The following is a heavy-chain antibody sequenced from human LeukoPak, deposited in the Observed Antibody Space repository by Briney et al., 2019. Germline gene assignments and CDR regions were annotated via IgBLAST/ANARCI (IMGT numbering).Heavy chain of an antibody. J-gene: IGHJ4*02. D-gene: IGHD3-9*01. V-gene: IGHV3-7*01. CDR1: GFIFSNYY. CDR2: IKPDGSEK. CDR3: VKVHYDNY. Sequence: GGSLRLSCAASGFIFSNYYMNWVRQAPGKGLEWVANIKPDGSEKDYVDSVKGRFTISRDNAKNSLFLQMNSLRADDTALYFCVKVHYDNYRSQGTLVTVSS.